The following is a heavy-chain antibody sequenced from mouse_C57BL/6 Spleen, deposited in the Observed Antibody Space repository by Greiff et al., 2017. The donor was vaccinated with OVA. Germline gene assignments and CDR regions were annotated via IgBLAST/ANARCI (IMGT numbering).Heavy chain of an antibody. CDR3: APELMGY. CDR2: INPNNGGT. V-gene: IGHV1-26*01. J-gene: IGHJ2*01. CDR1: GYTFTDYY. D-gene: IGHD2-3*01. Sequence: EVQLQQSGPELVKPGASVKISCKASGYTFTDYYMNWVKQSHGKSLEWIGDINPNNGGTSYNQKFKGKATLTVDKSSSTAYMELRSLTSEDSAVYYCAPELMGYWGQGTTLTVSS.